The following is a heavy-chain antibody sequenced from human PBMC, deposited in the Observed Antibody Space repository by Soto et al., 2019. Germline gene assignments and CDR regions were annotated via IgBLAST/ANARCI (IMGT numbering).Heavy chain of an antibody. CDR3: ARPVAQRSIYDAFDM. CDR2: INPSSGTT. D-gene: IGHD5-12*01. Sequence: GASVKVSCKASGYTFTTYYIHWVRQAPGQGPEWMGIINPSSGTTTCSQRFQGRVTMTRDTSTSTVYMELSSLGSEDTAVYYCARPVAQRSIYDAFDMWGQGTMVTVSS. J-gene: IGHJ3*02. CDR1: GYTFTTYY. V-gene: IGHV1-46*03.